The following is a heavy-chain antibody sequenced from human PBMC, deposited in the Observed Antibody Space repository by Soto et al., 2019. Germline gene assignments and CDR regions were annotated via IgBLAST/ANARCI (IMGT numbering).Heavy chain of an antibody. J-gene: IGHJ5*02. CDR3: ARALRDYRSGSYYIFDP. CDR1: GDSISSNYY. Sequence: PSETLSLTCTVSGDSISSNYYWTWIRQHSWKGLEWIGYIYYRGSTYYNPSLKSRVSISVDTPKNQFSLKLSSVTAADTAVYYCARALRDYRSGSYYIFDPWGQGTLVTVSS. V-gene: IGHV4-31*03. D-gene: IGHD3-10*01. CDR2: IYYRGST.